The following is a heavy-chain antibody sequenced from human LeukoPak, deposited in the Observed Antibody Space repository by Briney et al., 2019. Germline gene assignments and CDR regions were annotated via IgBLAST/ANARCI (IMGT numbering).Heavy chain of an antibody. CDR2: IYYSGST. CDR1: GGSISSGDYY. D-gene: IGHD3-22*01. CDR3: ARGGLEWLLLPSDTSWFDP. Sequence: SETLSLTCAVSGGSISSGDYYWSWIRQPPGKGLEWIGYIYYSGSTYYNPSLKSRVTISVDTSKNQFSLKLSSVTAADTAVYYCARGGLEWLLLPSDTSWFDPWGQGTLVTVSS. J-gene: IGHJ5*02. V-gene: IGHV4-30-4*01.